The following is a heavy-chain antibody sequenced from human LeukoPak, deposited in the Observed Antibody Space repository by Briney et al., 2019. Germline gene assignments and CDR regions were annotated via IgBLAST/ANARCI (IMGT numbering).Heavy chain of an antibody. CDR1: GFTFQNYA. V-gene: IGHV3-23*01. CDR3: ARVGLRYFDLYY. Sequence: GGSLRLSCAASGFTFQNYAMSWVRQAPGKGLEWASSISGSGPSTDYADSVKGRFTISRDKAKNTLYLQMNSLRAEDTAVYYCARVGLRYFDLYYWGQGTLVTVSS. J-gene: IGHJ4*02. D-gene: IGHD3-9*01. CDR2: ISGSGPST.